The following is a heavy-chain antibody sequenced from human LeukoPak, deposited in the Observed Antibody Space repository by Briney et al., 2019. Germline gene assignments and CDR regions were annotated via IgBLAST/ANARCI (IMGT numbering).Heavy chain of an antibody. Sequence: SVKVSCTASGGTFSSYAISWVRQAPGQGLEWMGRIIPILGIANYAQEFQGRVTITADKSTSTAYMELSSLRSEDTAVYYCASAGSGSSYYYGMDVWGQGTTVTVSS. CDR3: ASAGSGSSYYYGMDV. CDR1: GGTFSSYA. J-gene: IGHJ6*02. D-gene: IGHD3-10*01. CDR2: IIPILGIA. V-gene: IGHV1-69*04.